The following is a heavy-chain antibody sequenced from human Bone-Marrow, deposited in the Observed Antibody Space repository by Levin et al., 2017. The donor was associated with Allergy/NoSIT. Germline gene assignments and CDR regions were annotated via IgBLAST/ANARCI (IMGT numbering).Heavy chain of an antibody. CDR2: ISWDGGST. J-gene: IGHJ3*02. Sequence: GGSLRLSCAASGFTFDDYAMHWVRQAPGKGLEWVSLISWDGGSTYYADSVKGRFTISRDNSKNSLYLQMNSLRAEDTALYYCAKGLSGSYYRDAFDIWGQGTMVTVSS. CDR1: GFTFDDYA. D-gene: IGHD3-10*01. CDR3: AKGLSGSYYRDAFDI. V-gene: IGHV3-43D*04.